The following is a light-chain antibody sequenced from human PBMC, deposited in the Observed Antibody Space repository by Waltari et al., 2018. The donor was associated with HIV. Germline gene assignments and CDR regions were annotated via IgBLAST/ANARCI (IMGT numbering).Light chain of an antibody. J-gene: IGLJ3*02. Sequence: QSALTQPPSASGSPGQSVTISCTGTSSDVGPYDYVYWYQQHPGKAPKLMIYEVSKRPSGVPDRVSGSKSANTAALTVSGLQEDDEADYYCSSYAGSNNLVFGGGTKLTVL. V-gene: IGLV2-8*01. CDR1: SSDVGPYDY. CDR2: EVS. CDR3: SSYAGSNNLV.